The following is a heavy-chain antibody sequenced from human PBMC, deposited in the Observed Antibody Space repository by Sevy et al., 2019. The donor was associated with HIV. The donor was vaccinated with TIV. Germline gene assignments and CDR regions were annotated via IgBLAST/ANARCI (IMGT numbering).Heavy chain of an antibody. CDR2: IWFDGSNT. J-gene: IGHJ4*02. Sequence: GGSLRLSCAASGFTFSTYGMHWVRQAPGKGLEWVAVIWFDGSNTYYADSVKGRFTISRDIAKNTLHLQMNSLRVEDTVVYYCARVLEFYDYGDYGPAFMPDYWGQGTLVTVSS. CDR1: GFTFSTYG. CDR3: ARVLEFYDYGDYGPAFMPDY. V-gene: IGHV3-33*01. D-gene: IGHD4-17*01.